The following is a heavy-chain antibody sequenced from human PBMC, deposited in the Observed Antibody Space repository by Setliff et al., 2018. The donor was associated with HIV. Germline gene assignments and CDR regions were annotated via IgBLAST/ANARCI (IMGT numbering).Heavy chain of an antibody. CDR2: IYYSGST. Sequence: SETLSLTCTASGGSISNSRYYWSWIRQPPGKGLEWIGSIYYSGSTYYNPSLKSRVTISVDTSKNQFFLKLSSVTAADAAVYYCASRVYYYDSSGYLREEGFDPWGQGTLVTVSS. J-gene: IGHJ5*02. V-gene: IGHV4-39*01. D-gene: IGHD3-22*01. CDR3: ASRVYYYDSSGYLREEGFDP. CDR1: GGSISNSRYY.